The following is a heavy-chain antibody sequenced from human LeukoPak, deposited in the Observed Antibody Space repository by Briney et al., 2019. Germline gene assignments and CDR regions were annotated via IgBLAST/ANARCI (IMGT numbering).Heavy chain of an antibody. Sequence: WETLSLTCAVYGGSLSGYYWSWIRQPPGKGLEWIGEINHSGSTNYNPSLKSRVTISVDTSKNQFSLKLSSVTAADTAVYYCARSGYSSGWYLNRDYYYYYGMDVWGQGTTVTVSS. CDR1: GGSLSGYY. CDR3: ARSGYSSGWYLNRDYYYYYGMDV. D-gene: IGHD6-19*01. J-gene: IGHJ6*02. V-gene: IGHV4-34*01. CDR2: INHSGST.